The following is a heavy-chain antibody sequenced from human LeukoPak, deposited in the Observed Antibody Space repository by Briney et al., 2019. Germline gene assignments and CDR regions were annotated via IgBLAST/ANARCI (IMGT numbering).Heavy chain of an antibody. CDR3: AREDYCSGGSCYLPAVTTLDY. CDR2: ISYDGGNK. D-gene: IGHD2-15*01. CDR1: GFTFSSYA. V-gene: IGHV3-30-3*01. Sequence: GGSLRLSCAASGFTFSSYAMHWVRQAPGKGLEWVAVISYDGGNKYYADSVKGRFTISRDNSKNTLYLQMNSLRAEDTAVYYCAREDYCSGGSCYLPAVTTLDYWGQGTLVTVSS. J-gene: IGHJ4*02.